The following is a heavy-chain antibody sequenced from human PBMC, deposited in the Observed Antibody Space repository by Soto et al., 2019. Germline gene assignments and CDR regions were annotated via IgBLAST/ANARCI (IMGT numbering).Heavy chain of an antibody. D-gene: IGHD6-19*01. J-gene: IGHJ4*02. CDR2: ISSSGGTT. CDR1: GFNFNNYA. Sequence: LSLSCATSGFNFNNYAMSWVRQAPGDRLEWVSFISSSGGTTYYADSVKGRFTISRDNSRNTVFLQMNTLGAEDTAIHYCATFMTVTGTGWGRASDYWGQGTRVTVSS. V-gene: IGHV3-23*01. CDR3: ATFMTVTGTGWGRASDY.